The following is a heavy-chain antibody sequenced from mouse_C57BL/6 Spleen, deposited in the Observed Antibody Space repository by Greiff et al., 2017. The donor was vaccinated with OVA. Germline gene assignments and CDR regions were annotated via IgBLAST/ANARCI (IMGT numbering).Heavy chain of an antibody. CDR2: IDPANGNT. D-gene: IGHD1-1*01. Sequence: EVQLVESVAELVRPGASVKLSCTASGFNIKNTYMHWVKQRPEQGLEWIGRIDPANGNTKYAPKFQGKATITADTSSNTAYLQLSSLTSEDTAIYYCAWGRIYYGSSSDYWGQGTTLTVSS. J-gene: IGHJ2*01. V-gene: IGHV14-3*01. CDR3: AWGRIYYGSSSDY. CDR1: GFNIKNTY.